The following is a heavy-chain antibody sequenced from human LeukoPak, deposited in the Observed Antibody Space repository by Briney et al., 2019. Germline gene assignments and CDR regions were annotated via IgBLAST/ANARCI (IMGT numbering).Heavy chain of an antibody. CDR2: INPSGGST. D-gene: IGHD5-24*01. CDR3: ARGGELATTLYYYYMDV. CDR1: GYTFTSYY. Sequence: ASVKVSCNASGYTFTSYYMHWVRQAPGQGLEWMGIINPSGGSTSYAQKFQGRVTMTRDMSTSTVYMELSSLRSEDTAVYYCARGGELATTLYYYYMDVWGKGTTVTVSS. J-gene: IGHJ6*03. V-gene: IGHV1-46*01.